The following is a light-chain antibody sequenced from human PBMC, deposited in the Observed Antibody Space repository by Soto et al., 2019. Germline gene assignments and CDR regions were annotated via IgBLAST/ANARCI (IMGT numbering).Light chain of an antibody. J-gene: IGLJ2*01. CDR3: SSYTSSSNVV. CDR1: SSDVGGYNY. CDR2: EVS. Sequence: QSALTQPASVSGSPGQSITISCTGTSSDVGGYNYVSWYQQHPGKAPKLMIYEVSNRPSGVSNRFAGSKSGNTASLTISGLQGEGEADYYCSSYTSSSNVVFGGGTQLPVL. V-gene: IGLV2-14*01.